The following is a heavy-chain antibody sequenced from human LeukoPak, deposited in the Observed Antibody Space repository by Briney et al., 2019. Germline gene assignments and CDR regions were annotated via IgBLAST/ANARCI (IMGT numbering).Heavy chain of an antibody. CDR1: GFTFRNYW. CDR2: TKPDGSAE. J-gene: IGHJ4*02. CDR3: AKDGGLNTIFDY. Sequence: GGSLRLSCAASGFTFRNYWTGWVRQAPGKGLEWVANTKPDGSAEYYADSVRGRFTTSRDNANNLRYLQMNRLTAEETAVYYCAKDGGLNTIFDYWGQGTLVTVSS. D-gene: IGHD2-15*01. V-gene: IGHV3-7*01.